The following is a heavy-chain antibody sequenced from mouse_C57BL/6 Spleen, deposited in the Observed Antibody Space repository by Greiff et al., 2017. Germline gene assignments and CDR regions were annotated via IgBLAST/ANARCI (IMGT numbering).Heavy chain of an antibody. CDR3: AREVGGYAMDY. CDR2: IYPGDGDT. Sequence: VQLQQSGPELVKPGASVKISCKASGYAFSSSWMNWVKQRPGKGLEWIGRIYPGDGDTNYNGKFKGKATLTADKSSSTAYMQLSSLTSEDSAVYFCAREVGGYAMDYWGQGTSVTVSS. CDR1: GYAFSSSW. V-gene: IGHV1-82*01. J-gene: IGHJ4*01.